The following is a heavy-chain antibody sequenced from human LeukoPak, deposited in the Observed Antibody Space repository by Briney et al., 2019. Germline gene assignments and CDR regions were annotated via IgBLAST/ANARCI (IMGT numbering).Heavy chain of an antibody. V-gene: IGHV1-18*01. CDR1: GYTFTSYG. CDR2: ISAYNGNT. Sequence: ASVKVSCKASGYTFTSYGISWVRQAPGQGLEWMGWISAYNGNTNYAQKLQGRVTMTTDTSTSTAYMELRSLRSDDTAVYYCARVVTAMGEIEIDYWGQGTLVTVSS. D-gene: IGHD5-18*01. J-gene: IGHJ4*02. CDR3: ARVVTAMGEIEIDY.